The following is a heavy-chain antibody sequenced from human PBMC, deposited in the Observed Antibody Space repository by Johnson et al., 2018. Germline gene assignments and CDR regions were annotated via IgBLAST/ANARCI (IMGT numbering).Heavy chain of an antibody. CDR3: AEEGHNLHWYYFRDG. CDR2: ITSSGDAT. V-gene: IGHV3-23*04. Sequence: VQLVQSGGGLVQPGGSLRLSCAASGFSFSSHAMTWVRQAPEKGLEWVSTITSSGDATFYADSVKGRFTISRDNSKNAVYLQMNGLSAADTALYFCAEEGHNLHWYYFRDGWGKGTTVTVSS. CDR1: GFSFSSHA. J-gene: IGHJ6*03. D-gene: IGHD1-14*01.